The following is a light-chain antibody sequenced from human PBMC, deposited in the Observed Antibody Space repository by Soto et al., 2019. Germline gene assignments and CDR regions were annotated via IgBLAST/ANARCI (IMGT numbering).Light chain of an antibody. CDR3: QQYGNLPLT. CDR2: DAF. V-gene: IGKV1-33*01. CDR1: QDITYY. J-gene: IGKJ4*01. Sequence: DIQMTQSPSSLSASVGDRVTITCQATQDITYYLNWFQQKPGKAPKLLIYDAFNLETGVPSRFSGSGSGTHFTFTISSLQPEDIATYFCQQYGNLPLTFGGRTRVEMK.